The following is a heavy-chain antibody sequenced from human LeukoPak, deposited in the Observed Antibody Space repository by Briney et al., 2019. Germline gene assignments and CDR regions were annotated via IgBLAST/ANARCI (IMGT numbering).Heavy chain of an antibody. Sequence: PGGSLRLSCAASGFTFSSYAMSWVRQAPGKGLEWVSAISGSGGSTYYADSVKGRFTISRDNSKSTLYLQMNSLRAEDTAVYYCAKVRGRPSEYFQHWGQGTLVTVSS. V-gene: IGHV3-23*01. CDR3: AKVRGRPSEYFQH. D-gene: IGHD1-26*01. J-gene: IGHJ1*01. CDR1: GFTFSSYA. CDR2: ISGSGGST.